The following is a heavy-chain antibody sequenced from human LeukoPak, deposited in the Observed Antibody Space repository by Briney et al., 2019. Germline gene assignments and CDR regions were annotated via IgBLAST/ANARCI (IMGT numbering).Heavy chain of an antibody. D-gene: IGHD4-23*01. V-gene: IGHV4-59*01. Sequence: PSETLSLTCTVSGGSISSYYWSWIRQPPGKGLEWIGYIYYSGSTNYNPSLKSRVTISVDTSKNQFSLKLSSVTAADTAVHYCARVSDYGGNSAILDYWGQGTLVTVSS. CDR2: IYYSGST. CDR3: ARVSDYGGNSAILDY. CDR1: GGSISSYY. J-gene: IGHJ4*02.